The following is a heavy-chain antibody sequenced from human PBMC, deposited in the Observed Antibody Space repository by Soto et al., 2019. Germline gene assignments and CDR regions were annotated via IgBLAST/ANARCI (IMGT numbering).Heavy chain of an antibody. CDR1: GGSISSSGVY. J-gene: IGHJ5*01. V-gene: IGHV4-39*01. D-gene: IGHD2-2*01. Sequence: PSETPSLTCTVSGGSISSSGVYWGWIRQPPGKGLEWSGSIYYSGTTSYNPSLKSRVTISIDTSKNQFSLQLSSVTAADTAVYYCARHRGTYASSWFDFCGQGTLGTLSS. CDR3: ARHRGTYASSWFDF. CDR2: IYYSGTT.